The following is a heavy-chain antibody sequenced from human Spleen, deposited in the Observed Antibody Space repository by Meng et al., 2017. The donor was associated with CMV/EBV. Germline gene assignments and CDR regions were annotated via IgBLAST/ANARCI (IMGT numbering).Heavy chain of an antibody. V-gene: IGHV1-2*02. CDR3: ARVYPVFRIGPNGYFDY. CDR2: LNPNNGGT. J-gene: IGHJ4*02. Sequence: ASVKVSCKASGYTFTGNYLNWVRQAPGQGLEWMGWLNPNNGGTHYAQKFQGRVTMTRDTSISTVYMELSRLTSEDTAVYYCARVYPVFRIGPNGYFDYWGQGTLVTVSS. CDR1: GYTFTGNY. D-gene: IGHD2-15*01.